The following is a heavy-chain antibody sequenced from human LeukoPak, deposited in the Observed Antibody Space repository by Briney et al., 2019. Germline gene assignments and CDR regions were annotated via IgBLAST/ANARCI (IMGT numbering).Heavy chain of an antibody. CDR3: AKLGEGGYSYDSLPYYFDY. CDR2: IRYDGSNK. J-gene: IGHJ4*02. Sequence: PGGSLRLSCAASGFTFSSYGMHWVRQAPGKGLEWVAFIRYDGSNKYYADSVKGRFSISRDNSKNTLYLQMNSLRPEDTAVYYCAKLGEGGYSYDSLPYYFDYWGQGTLVTVSS. D-gene: IGHD5-18*01. CDR1: GFTFSSYG. V-gene: IGHV3-30*02.